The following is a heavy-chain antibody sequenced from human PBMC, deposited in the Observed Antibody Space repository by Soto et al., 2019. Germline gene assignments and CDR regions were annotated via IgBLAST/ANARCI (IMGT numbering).Heavy chain of an antibody. Sequence: SETLSLTCTVSGGSISSYYWGGIRQPPGKGLEWIGYIYYSGSTNYNPSLKSRVTISVDTSKNQFSLKLSSVTAADTAVYYCARSSGYSSSRFDYWGQGILVTVSS. V-gene: IGHV4-59*01. CDR1: GGSISSYY. CDR3: ARSSGYSSSRFDY. J-gene: IGHJ4*02. CDR2: IYYSGST. D-gene: IGHD6-13*01.